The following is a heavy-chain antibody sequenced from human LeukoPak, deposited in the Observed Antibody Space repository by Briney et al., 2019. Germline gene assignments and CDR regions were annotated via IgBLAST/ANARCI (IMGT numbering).Heavy chain of an antibody. D-gene: IGHD3-16*01. V-gene: IGHV4-39*01. CDR1: GVSISSSSYY. Sequence: PSETLSLTCTVSGVSISSSSYYWGWIRQPPGKGLEWIGSIYYSGSTYYNPSLRSRVTISVDTSKNQFSLKLSSVTAADTAMYYCVRPAPLAWFDPWGQETLATVSS. J-gene: IGHJ5*02. CDR2: IYYSGST. CDR3: VRPAPLAWFDP.